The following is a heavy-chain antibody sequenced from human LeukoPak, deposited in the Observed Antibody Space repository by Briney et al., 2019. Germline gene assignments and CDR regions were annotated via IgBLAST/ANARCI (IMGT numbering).Heavy chain of an antibody. J-gene: IGHJ6*03. Sequence: SETLSLTCTVSGGSISSYYWSWIRQPPGKGLEWIGYIYYSGSTNYNPSLKSRVTISVDTSKNQFSLKLSSVTAADTAVYYCARAGPYDSSGYYYQYYYYMDVWGKGTTVTIPS. CDR2: IYYSGST. V-gene: IGHV4-59*08. CDR3: ARAGPYDSSGYYYQYYYYMDV. CDR1: GGSISSYY. D-gene: IGHD3-22*01.